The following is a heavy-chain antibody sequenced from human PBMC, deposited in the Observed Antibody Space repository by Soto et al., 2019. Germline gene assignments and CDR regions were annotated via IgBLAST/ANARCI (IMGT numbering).Heavy chain of an antibody. D-gene: IGHD4-17*01. V-gene: IGHV3-21*01. CDR1: GFTFSSYS. Sequence: GGSLRLSCAASGFTFSSYSMNWVRQAPGKGLEWVSSISSSSSYIYYADSVKGRFTISRDNAKNSLYLQMNSLSAEDTAVYYCARTTVTTDFSKDLSYYFDYWGQGTLVTVSS. CDR3: ARTTVTTDFSKDLSYYFDY. CDR2: ISSSSSYI. J-gene: IGHJ4*02.